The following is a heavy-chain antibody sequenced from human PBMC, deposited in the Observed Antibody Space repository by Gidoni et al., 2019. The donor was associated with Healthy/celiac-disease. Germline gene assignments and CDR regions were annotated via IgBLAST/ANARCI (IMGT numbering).Heavy chain of an antibody. Sequence: EVQLVESGGGLVKPGGSLRLSCAASGFTSSSYSMNWVRQAPGKGLEWVSSISSGSSYIYYADSVKGRFTISRDNAKNSLYLQMNSLRAEDTAVYYCARIDSNLAAAGKAFDYWGQGTLVTVSS. V-gene: IGHV3-21*01. CDR2: ISSGSSYI. J-gene: IGHJ4*02. D-gene: IGHD6-13*01. CDR1: GFTSSSYS. CDR3: ARIDSNLAAAGKAFDY.